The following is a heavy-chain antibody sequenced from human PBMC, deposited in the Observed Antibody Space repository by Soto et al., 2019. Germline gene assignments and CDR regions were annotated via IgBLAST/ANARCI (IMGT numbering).Heavy chain of an antibody. CDR2: IYYTGST. CDR3: ARAHLAYCSGGSCPGAFDI. Sequence: QVQLQESGPGLVKPSQTLSLTCTVSGGSISSGGYYWTWIRQHPGKGLEWIGYIYYTGSTYSNPSLKRRITTSVDTSKNQFSLNLSSVTAADTAVYYCARAHLAYCSGGSCPGAFDIWGQGTTVTVSS. V-gene: IGHV4-31*03. D-gene: IGHD2-15*01. CDR1: GGSISSGGYY. J-gene: IGHJ3*02.